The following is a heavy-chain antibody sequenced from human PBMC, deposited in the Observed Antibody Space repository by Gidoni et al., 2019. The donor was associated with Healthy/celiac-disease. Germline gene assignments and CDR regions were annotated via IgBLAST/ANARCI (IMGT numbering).Heavy chain of an antibody. CDR1: GFPFSDYY. V-gene: IGHV3-11*01. CDR3: ARDHWEADSSSS. CDR2: ISMSGSNI. J-gene: IGHJ5*02. D-gene: IGHD6-6*01. Sequence: QVQLVDSGEGLVKPGWSLRLSCAASGFPFSDYYISWIRQAPGKGLGWVSYISMSGSNIYYADSVKGRFTISRDNAKNSLYLQMNSLRAEDTAVYYCARDHWEADSSSSWGQGTLVTVSS.